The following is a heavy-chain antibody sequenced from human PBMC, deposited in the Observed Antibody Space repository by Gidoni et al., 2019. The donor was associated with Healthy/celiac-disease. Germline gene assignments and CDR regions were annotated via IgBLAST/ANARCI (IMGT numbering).Heavy chain of an antibody. CDR1: GGSFSGYY. D-gene: IGHD6-6*01. Sequence: QVQLQQWGAGLLKPSETLSLTCAVYGGSFSGYYWSWIRQPPGKGLEWIGEINHSGSTNYNPSHKSRVTISVDTSKNQFSLKLSSVTAADTAVYYCARGMGYSSSRGLQIFDYWGQGTLVTVSS. CDR3: ARGMGYSSSRGLQIFDY. V-gene: IGHV4-34*01. J-gene: IGHJ4*02. CDR2: INHSGST.